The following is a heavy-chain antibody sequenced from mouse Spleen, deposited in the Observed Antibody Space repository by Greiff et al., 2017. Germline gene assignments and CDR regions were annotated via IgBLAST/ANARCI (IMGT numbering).Heavy chain of an antibody. CDR1: GYTFTDYE. J-gene: IGHJ3*01. D-gene: IGHD2-13*01. CDR3: TRFGDYLFAY. Sequence: VNLVESGAELVRPGASVTLSCKASGYTFTDYEMHWVKQTPVHGLEWIGAIDPETGGTAYNQKFKGKAILTADQSSSTAYMELRSLTSEDSAVYYCTRFGDYLFAYWGQGTLVTVSA. V-gene: IGHV1-15*01. CDR2: IDPETGGT.